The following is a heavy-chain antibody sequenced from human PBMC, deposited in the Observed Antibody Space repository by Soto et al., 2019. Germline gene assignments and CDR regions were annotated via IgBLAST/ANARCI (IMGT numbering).Heavy chain of an antibody. CDR2: INHSGST. J-gene: IGHJ6*02. CDR1: GGSFSGYN. CDR3: ARGTKRETTVRNYYYYGLDV. V-gene: IGHV4-34*01. Sequence: SETLSLTCAVYGGSFSGYNWSWILQPPGTGLEWIVEINHSGSTHYNPSLKSRVTISVDTSKNQFSLKLSSVTAADTAVYYCARGTKRETTVRNYYYYGLDVWGQGTTVTVSS. D-gene: IGHD4-17*01.